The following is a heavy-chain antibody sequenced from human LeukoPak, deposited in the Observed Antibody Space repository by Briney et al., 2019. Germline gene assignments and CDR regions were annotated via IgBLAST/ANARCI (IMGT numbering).Heavy chain of an antibody. V-gene: IGHV4-59*01. Sequence: PSETLSLTCAVYGGSFSGYYWSWIRQPPGKGLEWIGYIYYSGSTNYNPSLKSRVTISVDTSKNQFSLKLSSVTAADTAVYYCAREADILFDYWGQGTLVTVSS. CDR1: GGSFSGYY. CDR2: IYYSGST. D-gene: IGHD3-9*01. J-gene: IGHJ4*02. CDR3: AREADILFDY.